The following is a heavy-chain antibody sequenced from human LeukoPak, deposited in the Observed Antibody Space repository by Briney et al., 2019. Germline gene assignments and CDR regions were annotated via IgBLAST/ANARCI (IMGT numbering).Heavy chain of an antibody. CDR1: GFTFSDHY. V-gene: IGHV3-72*01. Sequence: GGSLRLSCAASGFTFSDHYMDWVRQAPGKGLEWVGRTRNKANSYTTEYAASVKGRFTISRDESKSSLYLQMNSLKTEDTAVYYCIRVATTYNFDYWGQGTLVTVSS. CDR2: TRNKANSYTT. J-gene: IGHJ4*02. D-gene: IGHD1-7*01. CDR3: IRVATTYNFDY.